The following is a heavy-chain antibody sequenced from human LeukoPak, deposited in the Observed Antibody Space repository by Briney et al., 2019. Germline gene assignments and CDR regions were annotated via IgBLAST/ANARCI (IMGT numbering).Heavy chain of an antibody. V-gene: IGHV4-61*05. Sequence: SETLSLTCTVSGGSISSSSYYWGWIRQPPGKGLEWIGYIYTSGSTNYNPSLKSRVTISVDTSKNQFSLKLSSVTAADTAVYYCARRMTHKPYYMDVWGKGTTVTVSS. D-gene: IGHD2-21*02. CDR3: ARRMTHKPYYMDV. CDR2: IYTSGST. CDR1: GGSISSSSYY. J-gene: IGHJ6*03.